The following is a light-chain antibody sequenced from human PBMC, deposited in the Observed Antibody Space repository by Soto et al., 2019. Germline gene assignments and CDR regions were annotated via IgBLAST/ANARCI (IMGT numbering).Light chain of an antibody. V-gene: IGKV3D-11*03. Sequence: EIELTQSPATLSLAPGSRATLSCRASQSVSTNLAWYQQKPGQANRLMIYDAYSRATGITARFRGGGSGTDFTLTISRMEPEEFAVYYCQPFSSYQLPFGG. CDR2: DAY. CDR3: QPFSSYQLP. CDR1: QSVSTN. J-gene: IGKJ4*01.